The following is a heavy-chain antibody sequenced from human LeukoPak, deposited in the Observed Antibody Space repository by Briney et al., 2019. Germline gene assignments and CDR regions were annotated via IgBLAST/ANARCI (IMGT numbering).Heavy chain of an antibody. V-gene: IGHV4-4*07. J-gene: IGHJ4*02. Sequence: SETLSLTCTDSGGSISSYYWSWIRQPAGKGLEWIGRIYTSGSTNYNPSLKSRVTMSVDTSKNQFSLKLSSVTAADTAVYYCARDLSYYDSSGSIFDYWGQGTLVTVSS. D-gene: IGHD3-22*01. CDR3: ARDLSYYDSSGSIFDY. CDR1: GGSISSYY. CDR2: IYTSGST.